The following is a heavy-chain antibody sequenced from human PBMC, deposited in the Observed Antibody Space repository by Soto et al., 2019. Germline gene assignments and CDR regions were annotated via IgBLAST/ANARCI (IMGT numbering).Heavy chain of an antibody. D-gene: IGHD3-16*01. V-gene: IGHV3-30*18. CDR2: ISYDGSNK. J-gene: IGHJ6*02. CDR1: GFTFSSYG. Sequence: QVQLVESGGGVVQPGRSLRLSCAASGFTFSSYGMHRVRQAPGKGLEWVAVISYDGSNKYYADSVKGRFTISRDNSKNTLYLQMNSLRAEDTAVYYCAKGVYYDYVWGRSDYYGMDVWGQGTTVTVSS. CDR3: AKGVYYDYVWGRSDYYGMDV.